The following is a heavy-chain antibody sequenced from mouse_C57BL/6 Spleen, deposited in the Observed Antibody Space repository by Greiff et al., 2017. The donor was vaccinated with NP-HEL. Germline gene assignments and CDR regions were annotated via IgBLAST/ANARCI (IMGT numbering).Heavy chain of an antibody. Sequence: VQLVESGAELVRPGASVTLSCKASGYTFTDYEMHWVKQTPVHGLEWIGAIDPETGGTAYNQKFKGKAILTADKSSSTAYMELRSLTSEDSAVYYCTWGYDGYPFDYWGQGTTLTVSS. CDR1: GYTFTDYE. CDR3: TWGYDGYPFDY. V-gene: IGHV1-15*01. D-gene: IGHD2-3*01. J-gene: IGHJ2*01. CDR2: IDPETGGT.